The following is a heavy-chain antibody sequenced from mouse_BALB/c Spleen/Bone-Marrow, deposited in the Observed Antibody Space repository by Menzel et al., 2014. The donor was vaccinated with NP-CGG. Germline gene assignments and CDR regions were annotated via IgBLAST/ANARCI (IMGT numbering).Heavy chain of an antibody. D-gene: IGHD2-4*01. Sequence: DVQLQESGAELVKPGASVKLSCTASGFNIKDTYMHWVKQRPEQGLEWIGRIDPANGNTKYDPKFQGKATITADTSSNTAYLQLSSLTSEDTAVYYCAKYGGLRYAMDYWCQGTSVTVSS. V-gene: IGHV14-3*02. CDR1: GFNIKDTY. CDR3: AKYGGLRYAMDY. CDR2: IDPANGNT. J-gene: IGHJ4*01.